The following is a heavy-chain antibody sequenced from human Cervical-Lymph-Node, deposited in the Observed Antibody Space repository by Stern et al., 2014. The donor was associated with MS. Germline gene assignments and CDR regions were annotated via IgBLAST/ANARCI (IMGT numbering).Heavy chain of an antibody. V-gene: IGHV1-46*01. CDR1: GNTLTSYY. J-gene: IGHJ4*02. CDR3: AREGESLKNFDD. Sequence: VQLVQSGAEVKKPGASVKIFCKASGNTLTSYYMHWVRQAPGQGLEWMALINPSDATTDYAQKFRGRVTMTRDTSTSTVYLELSSLRSEDTAVYYCAREGESLKNFDDWGQGTLVTVSS. CDR2: INPSDATT.